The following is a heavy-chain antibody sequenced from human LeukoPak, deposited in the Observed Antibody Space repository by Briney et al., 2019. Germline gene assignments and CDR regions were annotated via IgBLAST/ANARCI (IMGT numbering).Heavy chain of an antibody. CDR3: ANGWNYFDY. CDR2: TYYRSKWYN. D-gene: IGHD6-19*01. V-gene: IGHV6-1*01. CDR1: GDSFSSNSAA. Sequence: SQTLSLTCAISGDSFSSNSAAWSWIRQSPSRGLEWLGRTYYRSKWYNDYAVSVKSRITINPDTSKNQFSLQLNSVTPEDTAVYYCANGWNYFDYWGQGTLVTVSS. J-gene: IGHJ4*02.